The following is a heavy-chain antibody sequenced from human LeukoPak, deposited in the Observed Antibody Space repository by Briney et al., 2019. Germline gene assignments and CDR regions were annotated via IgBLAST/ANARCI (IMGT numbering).Heavy chain of an antibody. V-gene: IGHV1-2*02. CDR3: ARIGSGWYLYYFDY. Sequence: GASVTVSCKASGYTFTVYYMHWVRQAPGQGLEWMGWINPNSGGTNYAQKFQGRVTMTRDTSISTAYMELSRLRSDDTAVYYCARIGSGWYLYYFDYWGQGTLVTVSS. D-gene: IGHD6-19*01. CDR2: INPNSGGT. J-gene: IGHJ4*02. CDR1: GYTFTVYY.